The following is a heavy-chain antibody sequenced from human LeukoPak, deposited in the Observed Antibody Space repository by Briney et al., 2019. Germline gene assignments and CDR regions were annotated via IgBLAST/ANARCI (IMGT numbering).Heavy chain of an antibody. CDR3: ARERGWGAVYYYGMDV. CDR2: IYTGGT. V-gene: IGHV3-66*01. CDR1: GFTVSSNY. J-gene: IGHJ6*02. D-gene: IGHD3-16*01. Sequence: GGSLRLSCAASGFTVSSNYMSWVRQAPGKGLEWVSVIYTGGTSYADSVKGRFTISRDNSKNTLYLQMNSLRAEDTAVYYCARERGWGAVYYYGMDVCGQGTTVTVSS.